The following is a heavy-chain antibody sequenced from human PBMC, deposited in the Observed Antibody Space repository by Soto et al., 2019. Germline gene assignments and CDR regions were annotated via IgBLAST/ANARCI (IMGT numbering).Heavy chain of an antibody. V-gene: IGHV5-51*01. J-gene: IGHJ4*02. D-gene: IGHD3-22*01. CDR3: ARGGADCYCDGSGYYQLDS. CDR1: GYSFTTYW. Sequence: GESLKISPQGSGYSFTTYWIVLVRPMPGKGLECMGVTYPDDSDTIYSPSFQGQVTISADKSISTAYLQRSNLKVSDTAMYYCARGGADCYCDGSGYYQLDSWGQGALVTVSS. CDR2: TYPDDSDT.